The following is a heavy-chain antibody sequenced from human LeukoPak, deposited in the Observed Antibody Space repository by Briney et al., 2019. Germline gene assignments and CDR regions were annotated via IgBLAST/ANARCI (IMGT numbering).Heavy chain of an antibody. D-gene: IGHD2-2*01. V-gene: IGHV3-23*01. CDR3: ARYSDSTSGHYYYYMDV. CDR2: ISGSRGST. CDR1: GFTFSIYA. Sequence: GGSLRLSCAASGFTFSIYAMSWVRQAPGKGLEWLSAISGSRGSTYYADSVKGRFTVSRDNTKNTLYLQMNSLGAEDTAVYYCARYSDSTSGHYYYYMDVWGNGTTVTISS. J-gene: IGHJ6*03.